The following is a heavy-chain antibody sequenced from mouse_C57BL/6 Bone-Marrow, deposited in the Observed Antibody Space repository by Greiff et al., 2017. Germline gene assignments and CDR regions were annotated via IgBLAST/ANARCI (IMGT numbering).Heavy chain of an antibody. Sequence: QVQLQQPGAELVKPGASVKMSCKASGYTFTSYWITWVKQRPGQGLEWIGDIYPGSGGTNYNEKFKSKATLTVDTSSSTAYMQLSSLTSEDSAVYYCARGGTPFYAMDYWGQGTSVTVSS. D-gene: IGHD2-14*01. V-gene: IGHV1-55*01. J-gene: IGHJ4*01. CDR1: GYTFTSYW. CDR2: IYPGSGGT. CDR3: ARGGTPFYAMDY.